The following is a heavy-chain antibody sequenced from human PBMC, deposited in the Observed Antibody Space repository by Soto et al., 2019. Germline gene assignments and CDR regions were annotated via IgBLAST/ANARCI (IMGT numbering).Heavy chain of an antibody. J-gene: IGHJ5*02. Sequence: PGGSLRLSCAASGFTFSSHAMSRVRQAPGKGLEWVSAISGSGGSTYYADSVKGRFTISRDDSKNTLYLQMNSLKTEDTAVYYCTTSLTRYSSSWYMGSPPTWFDPWGQGTLVTVSS. CDR2: ISGSGGST. V-gene: IGHV3-23*01. CDR3: TTSLTRYSSSWYMGSPPTWFDP. D-gene: IGHD6-13*01. CDR1: GFTFSSHA.